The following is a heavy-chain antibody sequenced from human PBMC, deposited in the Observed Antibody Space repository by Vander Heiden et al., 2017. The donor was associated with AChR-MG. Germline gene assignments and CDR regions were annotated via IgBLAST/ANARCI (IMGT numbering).Heavy chain of an antibody. V-gene: IGHV5-51*01. Sequence: EVQLVQSGAEVKKPGESLKFSCQGSGYSFTSYWIGWGRQMPERGLGWMGIIYPGDSDTRYSPAFQGQVTISADKTNSTAYLQWSRMKASDTAMYYSARPSGSSGYYFDYWGQGTLVTVSS. CDR1: GYSFTSYW. CDR2: IYPGDSDT. D-gene: IGHD3-22*01. J-gene: IGHJ4*02. CDR3: ARPSGSSGYYFDY.